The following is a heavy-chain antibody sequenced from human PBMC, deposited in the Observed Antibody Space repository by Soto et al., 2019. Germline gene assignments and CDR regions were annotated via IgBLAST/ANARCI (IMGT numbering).Heavy chain of an antibody. CDR3: ARGAKRAAAGHRYYFDY. CDR2: INHSGST. CDR1: GGSFSGYY. D-gene: IGHD6-13*01. V-gene: IGHV4-34*01. Sequence: SETLSLTCAVYGGSFSGYYWSWIRQPPGKGLEWIGEINHSGSTNYNPSLKSRVTISVDTSKNQFSLKLSSVTAADTAVYYCARGAKRAAAGHRYYFDYWGQGTLVTVS. J-gene: IGHJ4*02.